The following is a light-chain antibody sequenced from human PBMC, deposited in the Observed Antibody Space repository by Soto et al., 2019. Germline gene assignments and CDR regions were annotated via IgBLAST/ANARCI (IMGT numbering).Light chain of an antibody. CDR1: TSDIGGYNY. CDR3: SSYAGSNNRV. V-gene: IGLV2-14*01. J-gene: IGLJ3*02. CDR2: EVS. Sequence: QSALTQPASVSGSPGQSIIISCTGTTSDIGGYNYVSWYQQHPGKAPKLMIYEVSNRPSGVSDRFSGSKSGNTASLTVSGLQAEDEADYYCSSYAGSNNRVFGGGTKLTVL.